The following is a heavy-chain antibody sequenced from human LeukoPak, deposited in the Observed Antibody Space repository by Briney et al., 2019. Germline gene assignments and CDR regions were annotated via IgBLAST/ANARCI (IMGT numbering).Heavy chain of an antibody. CDR2: INTNTGNP. Sequence: ASVKVSCKASGYTFTSYGISWVRQVPGQGLEWMGRINTNTGNPTFAQGFTGRFVFSLDTSVSTAYLQINSLTTDDTAVYFCATRYSTSHYYYLDVWGKGTTVTVSS. J-gene: IGHJ6*03. CDR1: GYTFTSYG. D-gene: IGHD6-13*01. CDR3: ATRYSTSHYYYLDV. V-gene: IGHV7-4-1*02.